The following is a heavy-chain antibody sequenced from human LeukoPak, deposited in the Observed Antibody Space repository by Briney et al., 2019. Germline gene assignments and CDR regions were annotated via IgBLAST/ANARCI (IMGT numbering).Heavy chain of an antibody. D-gene: IGHD3-22*01. CDR3: ASSRYDSSGYYGIIGY. CDR1: GFTFSRYR. J-gene: IGHJ4*02. CDR2: ISSSSSYI. Sequence: PGGSLRLSCAASGFTFSRYRMNWVRQAPGKGLEWVSSISSSSSYIYYADSVKGRFTISRDNAKNSLYLQMNSLRAEDTALYYCASSRYDSSGYYGIIGYWGQGTLVTVSS. V-gene: IGHV3-21*01.